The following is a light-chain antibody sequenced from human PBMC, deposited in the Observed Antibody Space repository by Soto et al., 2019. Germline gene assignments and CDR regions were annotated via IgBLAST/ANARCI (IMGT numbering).Light chain of an antibody. CDR2: EVS. Sequence: QSSPTRPASVSGSAGQSITMSGTGTSSDVGGYNYVSWYQQHPGKAPKLMIYEVSDRPSGVSNRFSGSKSGNTASLTISGLQAEDEADYYCSSYTSSSTLVFGTGTKVTV. CDR3: SSYTSSSTLV. V-gene: IGLV2-14*01. CDR1: SSDVGGYNY. J-gene: IGLJ1*01.